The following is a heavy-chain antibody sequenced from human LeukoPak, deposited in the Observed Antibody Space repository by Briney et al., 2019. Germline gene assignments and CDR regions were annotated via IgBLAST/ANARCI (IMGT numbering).Heavy chain of an antibody. J-gene: IGHJ4*02. CDR2: IWYDGSNK. CDR1: GFTFRSYG. V-gene: IGHV3-33*01. Sequence: PGGSLRLSCAASGFTFRSYGMHWVRQAPGKGLEWVAVIWYDGSNKYYADSVKGRFTVSRDNSKNTLYLQMNSLRAEDTAVYYCATAVASSSGWYADYWGQGTPVTVSS. D-gene: IGHD6-19*01. CDR3: ATAVASSSGWYADY.